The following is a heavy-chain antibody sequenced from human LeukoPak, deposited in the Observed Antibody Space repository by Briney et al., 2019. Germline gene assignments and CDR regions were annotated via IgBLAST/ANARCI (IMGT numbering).Heavy chain of an antibody. J-gene: IGHJ4*02. Sequence: SETLSLTCTVSGGSISSSSYYWGWIRQPPGKGLEWIGSIYYSGSTYYNPSLKSRVTISVDTSKNQFSLKLSSVTAADTAVYYCARDPGISRMEVDYWGQGTLVTVSS. CDR2: IYYSGST. CDR1: GGSISSSSYY. V-gene: IGHV4-39*07. D-gene: IGHD6-13*01. CDR3: ARDPGISRMEVDY.